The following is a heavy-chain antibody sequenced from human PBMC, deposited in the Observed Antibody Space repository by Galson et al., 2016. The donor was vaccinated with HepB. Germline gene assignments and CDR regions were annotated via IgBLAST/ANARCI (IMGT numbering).Heavy chain of an antibody. Sequence: TLSLTCAVSGDSVNSGSFYWSWIRQPPGKGLEWIGYSSYSGSTNYNPSLTSRVTISVDKSRNQFSLKLSSVTAADTAVYYCARAKGWFEDLSHPWFDPWGQGTLVFVSS. J-gene: IGHJ5*02. D-gene: IGHD3-10*01. CDR2: SSYSGST. CDR1: GDSVNSGSFY. CDR3: ARAKGWFEDLSHPWFDP. V-gene: IGHV4-61*01.